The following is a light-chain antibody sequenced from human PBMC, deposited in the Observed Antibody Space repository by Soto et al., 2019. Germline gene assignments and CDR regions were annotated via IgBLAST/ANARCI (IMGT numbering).Light chain of an antibody. V-gene: IGKV3-15*01. Sequence: VVTQSPATLSVFPGETATLSCRASQSVSSDLAWYQQRPGQAPRLLIYGASTRATVIPARFRGSGSGTEFRLPISSLQSEDVATYYCQQYNTWHPKMAFGRGTKVEIK. CDR3: QQYNTWHPKMA. CDR2: GAS. CDR1: QSVSSD. J-gene: IGKJ1*01.